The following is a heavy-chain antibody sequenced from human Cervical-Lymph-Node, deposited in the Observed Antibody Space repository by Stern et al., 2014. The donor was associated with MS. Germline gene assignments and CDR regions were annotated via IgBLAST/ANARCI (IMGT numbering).Heavy chain of an antibody. CDR2: MNSEGSTI. CDR1: GFTFSDSW. V-gene: IGHV3-74*02. Sequence: EDQLVESGGGLVQPGGSLRLSCAASGFTFSDSWMHWIRQAPGKGLVWVSRMNSEGSTIDYADSVRGRFTISRDNSKNTLYLEVGSLRAEDTAVYYCAKAGSYRFDDWGQGTLVTVSS. CDR3: AKAGSYRFDD. D-gene: IGHD3-16*02. J-gene: IGHJ4*02.